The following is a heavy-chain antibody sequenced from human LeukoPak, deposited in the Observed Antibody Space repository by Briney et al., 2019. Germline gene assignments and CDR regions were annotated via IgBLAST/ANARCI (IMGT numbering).Heavy chain of an antibody. Sequence: SETLSLTCTVSGGSISSYYWSWIRQPPGKGLEWIGYIYYSGSTNYNPSLKSRVTISVDTSKNQFSLKLSSVTAADTAVYYCARHLAGYFDYWGQGTLVTVSS. CDR3: ARHLAGYFDY. J-gene: IGHJ4*02. D-gene: IGHD3-10*01. V-gene: IGHV4-59*08. CDR2: IYYSGST. CDR1: GGSISSYY.